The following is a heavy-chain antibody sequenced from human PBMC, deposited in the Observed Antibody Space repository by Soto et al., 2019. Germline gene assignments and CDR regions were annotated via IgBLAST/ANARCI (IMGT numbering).Heavy chain of an antibody. CDR3: ARVGSYSDGSSYPY. D-gene: IGHD6-6*01. V-gene: IGHV1-2*02. J-gene: IGHJ4*02. CDR2: IKGNGGAT. CDR1: GYTFTGHD. Sequence: GASVKVSCKASGYTFTGHDLHWVRQAPGQRLEWMGWIKGNGGATKYARKFQGRVTMTRDTSTTTAYLELNSLRSDDTAVYFCARVGSYSDGSSYPYWGQGTQVTVSS.